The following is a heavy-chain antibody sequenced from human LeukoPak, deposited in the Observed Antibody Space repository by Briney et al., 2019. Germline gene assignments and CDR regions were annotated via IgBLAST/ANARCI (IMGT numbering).Heavy chain of an antibody. J-gene: IGHJ4*02. Sequence: ASVKVSCKASGYSFTSYGIGWVRQAPGQGLEWMGWISGNNGDTNYAQKLQGRVTMTTDTSTSTAYMELRSLRSDDTAVYYCSRAWVGGSGSYYGYWGQGTLVTVSS. CDR1: GYSFTSYG. D-gene: IGHD3-10*01. V-gene: IGHV1-18*01. CDR2: ISGNNGDT. CDR3: SRAWVGGSGSYYGY.